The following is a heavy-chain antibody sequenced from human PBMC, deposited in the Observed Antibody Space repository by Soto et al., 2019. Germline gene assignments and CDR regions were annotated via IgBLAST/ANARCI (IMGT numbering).Heavy chain of an antibody. CDR3: ARGYNWNENWFDP. CDR2: IDPSDSYT. CDR1: GYSFTSYW. J-gene: IGHJ5*02. Sequence: GESLKISCKGSGYSFTSYWISWVRQMPGKGLEWMGRIDPSDSYTNYSPSFQGHVTISADKSISTAYLQWSSLKASDTAMYYCARGYNWNENWFDPWGQGTLVTVSS. D-gene: IGHD1-20*01. V-gene: IGHV5-10-1*01.